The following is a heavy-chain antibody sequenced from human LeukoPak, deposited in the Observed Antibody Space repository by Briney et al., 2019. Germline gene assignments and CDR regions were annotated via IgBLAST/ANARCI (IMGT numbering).Heavy chain of an antibody. CDR1: GGSFSGYY. J-gene: IGHJ4*02. CDR2: INHSGST. V-gene: IGHV4-34*01. Sequence: PSETLSLTCAVYGGSFSGYYWSWIRQPPGKGLEWIGEINHSGSTNYNPSLKSRVTISVDTSKNQFSLKLSSVTAADTAVYYCARCPGIYGDYQYYFDYWGQGTLVTVS. CDR3: ARCPGIYGDYQYYFDY. D-gene: IGHD4-17*01.